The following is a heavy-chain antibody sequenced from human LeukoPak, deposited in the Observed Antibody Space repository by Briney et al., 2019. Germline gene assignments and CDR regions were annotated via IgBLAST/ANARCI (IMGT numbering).Heavy chain of an antibody. D-gene: IGHD1-26*01. CDR2: IWYDGSNK. J-gene: IGHJ6*03. CDR1: GYTFSSYG. Sequence: GGSLRLSCAASGYTFSSYGMHWVRQAPGKGLEWVAVIWYDGSNKYYADPVKGRFTISRDNSKNTLYLQMNSLRAEDTAVYYCAKDGSGSTSWYYMDVWGKGTTVTVSS. CDR3: AKDGSGSTSWYYMDV. V-gene: IGHV3-33*06.